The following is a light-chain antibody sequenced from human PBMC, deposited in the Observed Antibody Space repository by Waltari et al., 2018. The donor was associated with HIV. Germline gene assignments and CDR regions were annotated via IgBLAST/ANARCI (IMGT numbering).Light chain of an antibody. CDR1: SSDIGGYNY. J-gene: IGLJ3*02. CDR3: SSYTSGTTWV. CDR2: EVS. V-gene: IGLV2-14*01. Sequence: QSALTQPASVSGSPGQSITISCTGTSSDIGGYNYVSWHQHHPGRAPKLIIFEVSNRPSGVSNRFSCSKSGNTASLIISGLLAEDDADYYCSSYTSGTTWVFGGGTKLTVL.